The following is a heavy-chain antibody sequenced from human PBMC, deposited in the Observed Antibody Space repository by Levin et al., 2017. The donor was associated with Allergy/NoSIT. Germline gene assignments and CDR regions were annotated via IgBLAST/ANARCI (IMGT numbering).Heavy chain of an antibody. Sequence: GESLKISCEGSGYSFSNYWIGWVRQMSGKGLEWVGIIYSGDSETIYSPSVQGQVTISADNSINTAYLQWRSLKASDTAIYYCARLHCTSCPSDYWGQGTLVTVSS. CDR1: GYSFSNYW. J-gene: IGHJ4*02. CDR3: ARLHCTSCPSDY. CDR2: IYSGDSET. V-gene: IGHV5-51*01. D-gene: IGHD2-2*01.